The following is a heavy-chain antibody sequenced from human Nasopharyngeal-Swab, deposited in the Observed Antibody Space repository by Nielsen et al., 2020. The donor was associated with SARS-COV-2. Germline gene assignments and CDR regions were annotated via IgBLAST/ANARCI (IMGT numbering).Heavy chain of an antibody. J-gene: IGHJ6*04. CDR3: ARGGYDILTGSEGVDV. Sequence: WIRQPPGKGLEWIGYIYYSGSTYYNPSLKSRVTISVDTSKNQFSLKLSSVTAADTAVHYCARGGYDILTGSEGVDVWGKGTTVTVSS. V-gene: IGHV4-30-4*01. D-gene: IGHD3-9*01. CDR2: IYYSGST.